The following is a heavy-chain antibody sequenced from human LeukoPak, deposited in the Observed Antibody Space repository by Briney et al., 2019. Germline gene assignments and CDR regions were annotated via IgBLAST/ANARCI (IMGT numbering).Heavy chain of an antibody. CDR2: IIPILGIA. J-gene: IGHJ3*02. D-gene: IGHD3-9*01. CDR3: VRGLRYFDWLSDAFDI. CDR1: GGTFSSYT. Sequence: SVKVSCKASGGTFSSYTISWVRQAPGQGLEWMGRIIPILGIANYAQKFQGRVTITADKSTSTAYMELSSLRSEDTAVYYCVRGLRYFDWLSDAFDIWGQGTMVTVSS. V-gene: IGHV1-69*02.